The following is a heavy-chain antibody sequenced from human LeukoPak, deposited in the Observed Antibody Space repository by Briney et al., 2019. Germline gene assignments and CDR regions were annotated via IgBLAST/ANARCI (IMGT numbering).Heavy chain of an antibody. J-gene: IGHJ4*02. CDR3: ARGLEDDSSGYYLDY. D-gene: IGHD3-22*01. V-gene: IGHV4-59*01. Sequence: SETLSLTCAVSGGSISSYYWSWIRQPPGKGLEWIGYIYYSGSTNYNPSLKSRVTISVDTSKNQFSLRLSSVTAADTAVYYCARGLEDDSSGYYLDYWGQGTLVTVSS. CDR1: GGSISSYY. CDR2: IYYSGST.